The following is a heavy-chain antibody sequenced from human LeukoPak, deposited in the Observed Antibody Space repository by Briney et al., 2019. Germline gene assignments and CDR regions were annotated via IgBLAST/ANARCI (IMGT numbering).Heavy chain of an antibody. Sequence: PGRSLRLSCAASGFTFSSYAMHWVRQAPGKGLEWVAVISYDGSNKYYADSVKGRFTISRDNSMNTLYLQMNSLRAEDTAVYYCAGSSGLYWGQGTLVTVSS. J-gene: IGHJ4*02. CDR2: ISYDGSNK. CDR1: GFTFSSYA. V-gene: IGHV3-30*04. D-gene: IGHD6-19*01. CDR3: AGSSGLY.